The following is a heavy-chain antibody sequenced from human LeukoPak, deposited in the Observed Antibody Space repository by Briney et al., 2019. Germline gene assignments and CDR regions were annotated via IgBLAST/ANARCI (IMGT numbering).Heavy chain of an antibody. CDR3: ARSSEEYYYYYYYMDV. CDR2: ISYDGSNK. J-gene: IGHJ6*03. V-gene: IGHV3-30-3*01. D-gene: IGHD3-10*01. CDR1: GFTFSSYA. Sequence: PGGSLRLSCAASGFTFSSYAMHWVRQAPGKGLEWVAVISYDGSNKYYADFVKGRFTISRDNSKNTLYLQMNSLRAEDTAVYYCARSSEEYYYYYYYMDVWGKGTTVTVSS.